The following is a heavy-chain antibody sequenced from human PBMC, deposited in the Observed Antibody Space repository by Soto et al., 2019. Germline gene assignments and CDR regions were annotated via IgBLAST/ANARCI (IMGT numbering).Heavy chain of an antibody. Sequence: GGSLRLSCAASGFTFSSYAMHWVRQAPGKGLVWVSRIETDGSSARYADAVKGRFTTSRDNAKNSLYLQMNSLRAEDTAVYYCARDPREYYFDYWGQGTLVTVSS. CDR2: IETDGSSA. J-gene: IGHJ4*02. V-gene: IGHV3-74*01. CDR3: ARDPREYYFDY. CDR1: GFTFSSYA.